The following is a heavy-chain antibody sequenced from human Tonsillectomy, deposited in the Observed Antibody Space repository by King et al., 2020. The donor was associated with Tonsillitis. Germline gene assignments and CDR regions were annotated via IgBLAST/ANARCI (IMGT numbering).Heavy chain of an antibody. CDR1: GYSFTSYC. Sequence: VQLVESGAEVKKPGESLRISCNGSGYSFTSYCITWVRQMPGKGLEWMGTIDPGDSYTNYSPSFQGHVTISTDKSISAAYLQWSSLKASDTAMYYCARRFWGSSGGFDYWGQGTLVTVSS. V-gene: IGHV5-10-1*03. J-gene: IGHJ4*02. CDR3: ARRFWGSSGGFDY. D-gene: IGHD6-19*01. CDR2: IDPGDSYT.